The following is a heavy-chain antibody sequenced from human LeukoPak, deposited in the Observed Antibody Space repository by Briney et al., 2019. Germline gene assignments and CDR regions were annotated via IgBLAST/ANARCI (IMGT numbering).Heavy chain of an antibody. D-gene: IGHD2-2*01. J-gene: IGHJ6*02. V-gene: IGHV4-34*01. CDR3: ARDIVVVPAAISDHCYYYGMDV. CDR1: GGSFSGYY. CDR2: INHSGST. Sequence: SETLSLTCAVYGGSFSGYYWSWIRQPPGKGLEWIGEINHSGSTNYNPSLKSRVTISVDTSKNQFSLKLSSVTAADTAVYYCARDIVVVPAAISDHCYYYGMDVWGQGTTVTVSS.